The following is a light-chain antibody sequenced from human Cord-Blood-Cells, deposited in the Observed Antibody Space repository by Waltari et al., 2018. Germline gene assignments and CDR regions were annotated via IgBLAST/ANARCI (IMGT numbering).Light chain of an antibody. J-gene: IGLJ2*01. CDR1: SSDVGGYNY. CDR2: DVS. CDR3: SSYAGSNNFV. Sequence: QSVLTQPPSASGSPGQSVTISCTGTSSDVGGYNYVSWYQQHPGKAPKLMIYDVSKRRSGVPDRFSGSKSGNTASLTVSGLQAEDEADYYCSSYAGSNNFVFGGGTKLTVL. V-gene: IGLV2-8*01.